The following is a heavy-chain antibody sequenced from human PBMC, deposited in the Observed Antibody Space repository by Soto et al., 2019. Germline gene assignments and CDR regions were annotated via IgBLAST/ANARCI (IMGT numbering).Heavy chain of an antibody. V-gene: IGHV3-48*03. Sequence: PGGSLRLSCSASGFTFMIYRMSWVRQAAGKGLEWISDISTLGTTIHYADSVRDRFTISRDNTTNTVYLHLTSLRDEDTAVYYCARVAIIGVVNSSLFSFDLWGQGTLVTVSS. CDR1: GFTFMIYR. J-gene: IGHJ4*02. CDR3: ARVAIIGVVNSSLFSFDL. D-gene: IGHD3-3*01. CDR2: ISTLGTTI.